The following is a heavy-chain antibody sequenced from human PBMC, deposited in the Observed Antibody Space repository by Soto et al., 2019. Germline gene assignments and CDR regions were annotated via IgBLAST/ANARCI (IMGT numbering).Heavy chain of an antibody. CDR3: ARVLQAPYYYDSSGYPVFDP. CDR1: GYTFTSYY. J-gene: IGHJ5*02. V-gene: IGHV1-46*01. D-gene: IGHD3-22*01. CDR2: INPSGGST. Sequence: ASVKVSCKASGYTFTSYYMHWVRQAPGQGLEWMGIINPSGGSTSYAQKFQGRVTMTRDTSTSTAYMELSSLRSEDTAVYYCARVLQAPYYYDSSGYPVFDPWGQGTLVTVSS.